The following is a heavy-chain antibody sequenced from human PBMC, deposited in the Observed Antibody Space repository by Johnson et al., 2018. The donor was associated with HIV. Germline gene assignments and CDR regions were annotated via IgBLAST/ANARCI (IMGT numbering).Heavy chain of an antibody. D-gene: IGHD7-27*01. CDR1: GFTFSSYA. V-gene: IGHV3-30*04. CDR3: ARENWGQRMNAFDI. Sequence: QVQLVESGGGVVQPGRSLRLSCAASGFTFSSYAMHWVRQAPGKGLEWVAVISYDGSNKYYADSVKGRFTISRDNSKNTLYLQMNSLRAGDTAVYYCARENWGQRMNAFDIWGQGTMVTVSS. J-gene: IGHJ3*02. CDR2: ISYDGSNK.